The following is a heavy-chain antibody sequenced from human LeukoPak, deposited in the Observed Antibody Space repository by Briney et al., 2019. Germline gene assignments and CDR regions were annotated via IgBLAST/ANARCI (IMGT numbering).Heavy chain of an antibody. J-gene: IGHJ4*02. CDR1: GGSFSGDD. CDR2: INHSGST. V-gene: IGHV4-34*01. CDR3: ARWEGGSYYDFDY. Sequence: SETLSLTCAVYGGSFSGDDWSWIRQPPGKGLEESGEINHSGSTNYNPSPKSRVNISVDTSKNQFSLKLSSVTAADTAVYYCARWEGGSYYDFDYWGQGTLVTVSS. D-gene: IGHD1-26*01.